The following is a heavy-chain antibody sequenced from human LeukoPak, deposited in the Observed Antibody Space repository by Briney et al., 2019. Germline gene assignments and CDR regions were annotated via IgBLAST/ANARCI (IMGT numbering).Heavy chain of an antibody. CDR1: GFTFSNYA. Sequence: GGSLRLSCAASGFTFSNYAMTWVRQAPGKGVEWVYGTTGSGGSTSYADSVKGRFNISRDNSKNTLYVQMNSLRAEDTAVYYCAKAPYFYDGSGQFDYWGQGTLVTVSS. CDR3: AKAPYFYDGSGQFDY. V-gene: IGHV3-23*01. CDR2: TTGSGGST. J-gene: IGHJ4*02. D-gene: IGHD3-22*01.